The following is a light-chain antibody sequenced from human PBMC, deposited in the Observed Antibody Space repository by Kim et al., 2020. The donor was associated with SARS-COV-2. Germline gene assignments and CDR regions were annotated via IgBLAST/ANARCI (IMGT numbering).Light chain of an antibody. V-gene: IGKV3-15*01. CDR1: QGVSSN. Sequence: VSPGERATLSCRASQGVSSNLAWYQQKPGQAPRLLIYVASTRATGIPARFSGSGSGTEFTLTITSVQSEDFAVYSCQQYNIWPGTFGQGTKVDIK. CDR3: QQYNIWPGT. CDR2: VAS. J-gene: IGKJ1*01.